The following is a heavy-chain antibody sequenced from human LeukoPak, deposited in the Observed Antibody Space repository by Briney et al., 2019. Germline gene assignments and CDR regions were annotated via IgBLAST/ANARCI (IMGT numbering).Heavy chain of an antibody. CDR1: GFTFSSYG. D-gene: IGHD2-21*01. CDR2: IWEDGSVN. V-gene: IGHV3-33*01. Sequence: GGSLRLSCAVSGFTFSSYGVHWVRQAPGKEPEWVAVIWEDGSVNYYPDSVKGRFTISRDKSRNTLYLQMNSLRAEDTAVYYCARVRKPTKNSGYYLDYWGQGTLVTVSS. CDR3: ARVRKPTKNSGYYLDY. J-gene: IGHJ4*02.